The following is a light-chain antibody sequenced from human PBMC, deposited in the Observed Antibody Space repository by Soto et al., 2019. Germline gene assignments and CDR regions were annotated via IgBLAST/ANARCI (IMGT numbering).Light chain of an antibody. CDR1: QGVRDD. CDR2: SAS. J-gene: IGKJ4*01. CDR3: LQESNYPLT. Sequence: IQMTQSPSSLSASVGDRVTITYRASQGVRDDVGWYQQKPGKAPKLLIYSASTLQSGVPSRFSGSGSGTDFTLTISGLQPEYFATYYCLQESNYPLTFGGGTKVEIK. V-gene: IGKV1-6*01.